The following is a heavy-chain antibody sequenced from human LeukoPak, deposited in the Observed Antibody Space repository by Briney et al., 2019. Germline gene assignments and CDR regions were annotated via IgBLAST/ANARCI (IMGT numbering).Heavy chain of an antibody. CDR1: GYTFTGYY. CDR3: AKHLSIVSTIFDP. J-gene: IGHJ5*02. D-gene: IGHD5/OR15-5a*01. V-gene: IGHV1-2*02. Sequence: ASVKVSCKASGYTFTGYYMHWVRQAPGQGLEWMGWINPNSGGTNYAQKFQGRVTMTRDTSISTAYMELSRLRSDDTAVYYCAKHLSIVSTIFDPWGQGTLVTVSS. CDR2: INPNSGGT.